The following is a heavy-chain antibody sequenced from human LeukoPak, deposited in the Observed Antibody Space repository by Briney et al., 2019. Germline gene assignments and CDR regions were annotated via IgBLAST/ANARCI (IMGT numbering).Heavy chain of an antibody. CDR3: ARCSGGSCYFDY. V-gene: IGHV3-33*08. D-gene: IGHD2-15*01. J-gene: IGHJ4*02. CDR2: IWYDGSNK. CDR1: GFTFSSYG. Sequence: GGSLRLSCAASGFTFSSYGMHWARQAPGKGLEWVAVIWYDGSNKYYADSVKGRFTISRDNSKNTLYLQMNSLRAEDTAVYYCARCSGGSCYFDYWGQGTLVTVSS.